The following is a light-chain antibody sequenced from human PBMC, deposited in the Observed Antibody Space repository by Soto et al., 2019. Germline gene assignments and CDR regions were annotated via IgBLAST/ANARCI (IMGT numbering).Light chain of an antibody. CDR1: SSDVGTYNS. V-gene: IGLV2-14*01. Sequence: SALTQPASVSGSPRHSITISCNGTSSDVGTYNSVSWYQQYPGKAPKLMIHDVSNRPSGVSNRFSGSKSGNTASLTISGLQAEDEAAYYCSSYTSNTSDVFRSGTEVPV. J-gene: IGLJ1*01. CDR3: SSYTSNTSDV. CDR2: DVS.